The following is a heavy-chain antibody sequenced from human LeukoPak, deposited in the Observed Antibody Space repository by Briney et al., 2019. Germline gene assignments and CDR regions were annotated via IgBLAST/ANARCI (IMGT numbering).Heavy chain of an antibody. Sequence: PGGSLRLSCAVSGFSLSSYWMSWLRQAQGKELEWVANIKQDGSEKYYVDSVKGRFTISRDNAKNSLYLQMNSLRAEDTAVYYCARNIEVKKPAPPLKSWGQGTLVTVSS. CDR3: ARNIEVKKPAPPLKS. CDR1: GFSLSSYW. CDR2: IKQDGSEK. V-gene: IGHV3-7*03. D-gene: IGHD2-2*01. J-gene: IGHJ5*02.